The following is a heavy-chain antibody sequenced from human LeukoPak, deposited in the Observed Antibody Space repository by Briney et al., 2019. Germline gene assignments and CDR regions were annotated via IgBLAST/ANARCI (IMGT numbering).Heavy chain of an antibody. V-gene: IGHV3-64*01. CDR2: ISSNGGST. J-gene: IGHJ4*02. CDR3: ARGLGATTLGY. Sequence: GGSLRLSCAASGFTFSNYWMNWVRQAPGKGLEYVSAISSNGGSTYYAHSVKGRFTISRDNSKNTLYLQMGSLRAEDMAVYYCARGLGATTLGYWGQGTLVTVPS. CDR1: GFTFSNYW. D-gene: IGHD1-26*01.